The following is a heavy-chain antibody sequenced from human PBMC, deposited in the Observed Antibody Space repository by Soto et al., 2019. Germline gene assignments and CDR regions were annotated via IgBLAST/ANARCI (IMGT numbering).Heavy chain of an antibody. V-gene: IGHV1-3*01. D-gene: IGHD3-16*01. J-gene: IGHJ6*03. CDR1: GYTFTSYS. CDR3: ARSPRGWGTSTPEYDYMGV. Sequence: QVQLVQSGAEVKKVGASVKVSCKASGYTFTSYSIHWVRQAPGQRLEWVGRINAANGYTTYSEKFQGRVTITSDTSASTAHMELSSLRAEDTAVYYCARSPRGWGTSTPEYDYMGVWGPGTTVIVSS. CDR2: INAANGYT.